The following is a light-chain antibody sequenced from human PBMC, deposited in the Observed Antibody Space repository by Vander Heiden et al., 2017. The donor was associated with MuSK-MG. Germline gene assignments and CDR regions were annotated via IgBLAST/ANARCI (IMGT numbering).Light chain of an antibody. CDR2: AAS. CDR3: QQDDSYPHT. V-gene: IGKV1-8*01. CDR1: QGISSY. Sequence: RMTTSPSSFSASTGDRGTITSRASQGISSYLAWYQQKTGKAPMLLIYAASTLQSGVPSRFSGSGSGTDFTLTISCRQSEDVATYYCQQDDSYPHTFGQWTKVEIK. J-gene: IGKJ1*01.